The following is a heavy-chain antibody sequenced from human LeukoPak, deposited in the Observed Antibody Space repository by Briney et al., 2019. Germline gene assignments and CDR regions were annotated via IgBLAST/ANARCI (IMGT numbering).Heavy chain of an antibody. J-gene: IGHJ4*02. V-gene: IGHV1-2*02. D-gene: IGHD6-19*01. Sequence: ASVKVSCKASGYTFTDYYIHWVRQAPGQGLEWMGWINPNSGGTYYAQTFQDRVTMTRDASINTAYMELSRLRSGDTAVYFCAREPGGWSPGNYWGQGTLVTVSS. CDR1: GYTFTDYY. CDR2: INPNSGGT. CDR3: AREPGGWSPGNY.